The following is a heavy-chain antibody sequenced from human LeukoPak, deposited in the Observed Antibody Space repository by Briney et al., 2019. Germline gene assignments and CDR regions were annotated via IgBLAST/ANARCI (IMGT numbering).Heavy chain of an antibody. Sequence: ASVTVSCKASGGTFSSYAISWVRQAPGQGLEWMGGIIPIFGTANYAQKFQGRVTITADESTSTAYMELRSLRSDDTAVYYCAREGSGWYWFDYWGQGTLVTVSS. J-gene: IGHJ4*02. CDR1: GGTFSSYA. D-gene: IGHD6-19*01. CDR2: IIPIFGTA. CDR3: AREGSGWYWFDY. V-gene: IGHV1-69*13.